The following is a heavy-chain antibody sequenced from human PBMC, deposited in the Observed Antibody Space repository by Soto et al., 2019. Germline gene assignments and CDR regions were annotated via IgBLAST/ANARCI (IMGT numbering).Heavy chain of an antibody. V-gene: IGHV4-4*02. CDR2: IFHSGST. CDR3: AHRPIVGAAI. Sequence: QVQLQESGPGLVKPSGTLSLTCAVFGGSISNSNWWTWVRQPPGKGLDWIGEIFHSGSTNYNSSLMGRVTISVDKANNQFSLKLSSVTDADTAVYYCAHRPIVGAAIWGQGTLVTVYS. CDR1: GGSISNSNW. D-gene: IGHD1-26*01. J-gene: IGHJ4*02.